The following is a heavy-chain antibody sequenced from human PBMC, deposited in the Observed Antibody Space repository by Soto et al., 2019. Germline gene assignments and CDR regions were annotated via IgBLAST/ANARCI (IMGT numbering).Heavy chain of an antibody. J-gene: IGHJ6*02. CDR3: AGRSRRSMDTDYYGMDV. V-gene: IGHV1-69*01. CDR1: GGTFSSYA. Sequence: QVQLVQSGAEVKKPGSSVKVSCKASGGTFSSYAISWVRQAPGQGLEWMGGIIPIFGTANYAQKFQGRVTITADESTSTVYMELSSLRSEDTAVYYCAGRSRRSMDTDYYGMDVWGQGTTVTVSS. CDR2: IIPIFGTA.